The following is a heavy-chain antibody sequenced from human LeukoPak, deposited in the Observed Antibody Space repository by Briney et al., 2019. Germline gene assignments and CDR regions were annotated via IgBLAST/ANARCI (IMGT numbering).Heavy chain of an antibody. CDR1: GFTFSSYS. Sequence: GGSLRLSCAASGFTFSSYSMNWVRQAPGKGLEWVSYISSSSSTIYYADSVKGRFTISRDNGKNSLYLQMNSLRAGDTAVYYCARATYYDILTGYYIFDYWGQGTLVTVSS. CDR3: ARATYYDILTGYYIFDY. V-gene: IGHV3-48*01. D-gene: IGHD3-9*01. CDR2: ISSSSSTI. J-gene: IGHJ4*02.